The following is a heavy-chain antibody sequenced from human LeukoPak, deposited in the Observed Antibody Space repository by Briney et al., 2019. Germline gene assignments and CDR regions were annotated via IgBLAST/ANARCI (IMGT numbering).Heavy chain of an antibody. CDR3: AKAPVTTCSGAYCYPFDY. CDR1: GFTLSSYA. Sequence: GSLRLSCAASGFTLSSYAMSWVRQGPGKGLEWVSAISVSGNTYHADSVKGRFTIPRDSYKNTLYLQMNSLRAEDAAVYYCAKAPVTTCSGAYCYPFDYWGQGTLVTVSS. CDR2: ISVSGNT. D-gene: IGHD2-15*01. V-gene: IGHV3-23*01. J-gene: IGHJ4*02.